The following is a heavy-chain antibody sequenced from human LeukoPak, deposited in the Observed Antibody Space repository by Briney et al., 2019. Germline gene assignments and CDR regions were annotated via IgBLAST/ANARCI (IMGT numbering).Heavy chain of an antibody. Sequence: SETLSLTCAVYGGSFSGYYWSWIRQPPGKGLGWIGEINHSGSTNYNPSLKSRVTISVDTSKNQFSLKLSSVTAADTAVYYCARHAPRGGKVFDYWGQGTLVTVSS. J-gene: IGHJ4*02. D-gene: IGHD2-15*01. CDR3: ARHAPRGGKVFDY. CDR1: GGSFSGYY. V-gene: IGHV4-34*01. CDR2: INHSGST.